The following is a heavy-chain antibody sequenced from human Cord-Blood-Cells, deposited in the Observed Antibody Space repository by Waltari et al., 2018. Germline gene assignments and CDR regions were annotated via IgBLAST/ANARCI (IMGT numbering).Heavy chain of an antibody. Sequence: QVQLQQWGAGLLKPSETLSLTCAVYGGSFSGYYWSWIRQPPGKGVEWVGEINHSGSTNYNPSLKSRVTISVDTSKNQFSLKLSSVTAADTAVYYCARGGGAEQLYYFDYWGQGTLVTVSS. V-gene: IGHV4-34*01. CDR1: GGSFSGYY. D-gene: IGHD6-6*01. CDR2: INHSGST. CDR3: ARGGGAEQLYYFDY. J-gene: IGHJ4*02.